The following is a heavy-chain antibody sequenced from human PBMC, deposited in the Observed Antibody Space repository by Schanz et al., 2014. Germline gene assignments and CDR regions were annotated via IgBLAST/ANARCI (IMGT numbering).Heavy chain of an antibody. V-gene: IGHV3-23*01. D-gene: IGHD3-22*01. Sequence: VQLQESGPRLVEPSQTLSLTCTVSGDSINGGDYYWSWIRQTPGKGLEWVSGITGASDHIDYAESVKGRFTISRDNSKNTVHLQMSSLRVEDTAVYYCARVDSSGYFFDNWGQGTRVTVSS. CDR3: ARVDSSGYFFDN. CDR1: GDSINGGDYY. J-gene: IGHJ4*02. CDR2: ITGASDHI.